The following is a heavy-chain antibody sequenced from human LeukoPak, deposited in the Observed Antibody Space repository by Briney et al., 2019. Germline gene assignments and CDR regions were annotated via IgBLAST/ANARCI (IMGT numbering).Heavy chain of an antibody. CDR1: GYTFTSYG. V-gene: IGHV1-18*01. CDR3: ARDSPYYYDSSGYLRFDP. Sequence: ASVKVSCKASGYTFTSYGISWVRQAPGQGLEWMGWISAYNGNTNYAQKLQGRVTMTTDTSTSTAYMELRSLRSDDTAVYYCARDSPYYYDSSGYLRFDPWGQGTLVTVSS. D-gene: IGHD3-22*01. J-gene: IGHJ5*02. CDR2: ISAYNGNT.